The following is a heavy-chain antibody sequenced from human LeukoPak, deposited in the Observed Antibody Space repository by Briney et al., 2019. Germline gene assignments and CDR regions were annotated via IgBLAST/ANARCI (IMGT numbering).Heavy chain of an antibody. V-gene: IGHV3-21*01. Sequence: NTGGSLRLSCAASGFTFSSYSMNWVRQAPGKGLEWVSSISSSSSYIYYADSVKGRFTISRDNAKNSLYLQMNSLRAEDTAVYYCAREKISGSYYPPTLDVWGKGTTVTVSS. CDR1: GFTFSSYS. CDR3: AREKISGSYYPPTLDV. D-gene: IGHD1-26*01. CDR2: ISSSSSYI. J-gene: IGHJ6*04.